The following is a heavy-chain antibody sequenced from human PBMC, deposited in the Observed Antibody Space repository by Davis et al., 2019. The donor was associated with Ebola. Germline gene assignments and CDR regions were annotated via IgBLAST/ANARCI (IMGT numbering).Heavy chain of an antibody. CDR1: GGSISSYY. CDR2: IYYSGST. V-gene: IGHV4-59*01. J-gene: IGHJ6*04. D-gene: IGHD4/OR15-4a*01. CDR3: ARDAGYRTDYGYYYAMDV. Sequence: SETLSLTCTVSGGSISSYYWSWIRQPPGKGLEWIGYIYYSGSTNYNPSLKSRVTISVDTSKNQFSLKLSSVTAADTAVYYCARDAGYRTDYGYYYAMDVWGKGTTVTVSS.